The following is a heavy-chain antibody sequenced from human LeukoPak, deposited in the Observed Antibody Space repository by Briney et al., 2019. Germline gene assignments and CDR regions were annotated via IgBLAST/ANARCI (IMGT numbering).Heavy chain of an antibody. CDR1: GGTFSSYA. D-gene: IGHD3-3*01. J-gene: IGHJ3*02. Sequence: GASVKVSCKASGGTFSSYAISWVRQAPGQGLEWMGGIIPIFGTANYAQKFQGRVTITADESTSTAYMELSSLRSEDTAVYYCARDQPDDYDFWSGGGVGGFDIWGQGKMVTVSS. CDR3: ARDQPDDYDFWSGGGVGGFDI. V-gene: IGHV1-69*01. CDR2: IIPIFGTA.